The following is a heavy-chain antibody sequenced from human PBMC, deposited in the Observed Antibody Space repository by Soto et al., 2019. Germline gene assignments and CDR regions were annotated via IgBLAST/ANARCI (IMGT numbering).Heavy chain of an antibody. J-gene: IGHJ6*02. CDR3: AGLIVLVPAAISVYYYYGMDV. Sequence: SETLSLTCTVSGGSISSSSYYWGWIRQPPGKGLEWIGSIYYSGSTYYNPSLKSRVTISVDTSKNQFSLKLSSVTAADTAVYYCAGLIVLVPAAISVYYYYGMDVWGQGTTVTVSS. V-gene: IGHV4-39*01. CDR2: IYYSGST. D-gene: IGHD2-2*01. CDR1: GGSISSSSYY.